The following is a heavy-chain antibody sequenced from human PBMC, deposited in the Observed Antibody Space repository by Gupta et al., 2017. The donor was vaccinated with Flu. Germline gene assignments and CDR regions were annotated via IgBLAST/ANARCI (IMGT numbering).Heavy chain of an antibody. Sequence: EVQLVESGGGLLRRGGSLRLSCAASGFNFNNYDMNWVRRAPGRGLEWVAHISTTGGTLYFPVSLNGRFTISRANANNALFLQMTRLTATDTAVYYGASEYAAAVTDYFEYWGQGAQVTVSS. J-gene: IGHJ1*01. D-gene: IGHD6-13*01. V-gene: IGHV3-48*03. CDR1: GFNFNNYD. CDR3: ASEYAAAVTDYFEY. CDR2: ISTTGGTL.